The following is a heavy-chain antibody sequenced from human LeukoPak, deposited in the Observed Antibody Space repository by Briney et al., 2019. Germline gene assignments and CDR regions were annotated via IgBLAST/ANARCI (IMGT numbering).Heavy chain of an antibody. CDR2: INHSGST. J-gene: IGHJ6*03. CDR1: GGSFSGYY. Sequence: PSETLSLTCAVYGGSFSGYYWSWIRQPPGKGLEWIGEINHSGSTNYNPSLKSRVTISVDTSKNQFSLKLSSVTAADTAVYYCARENGWYYYYYMDVWGKGTTVTVSS. V-gene: IGHV4-34*01. D-gene: IGHD6-19*01. CDR3: ARENGWYYYYYMDV.